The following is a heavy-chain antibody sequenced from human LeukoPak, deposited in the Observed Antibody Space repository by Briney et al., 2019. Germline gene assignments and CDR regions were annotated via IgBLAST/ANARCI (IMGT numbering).Heavy chain of an antibody. CDR3: ERDGYNKGFDY. Sequence: SETLSLTCAVYGGSFSGYYLSWIRQPPGKGLEWIGEINHSGSTNYNPSLKSRVTISVDTSKNQFSLKLSSVTAADTAVYYCERDGYNKGFDYWGQGTLVTVSS. V-gene: IGHV4-34*01. CDR2: INHSGST. J-gene: IGHJ4*02. CDR1: GGSFSGYY. D-gene: IGHD5-24*01.